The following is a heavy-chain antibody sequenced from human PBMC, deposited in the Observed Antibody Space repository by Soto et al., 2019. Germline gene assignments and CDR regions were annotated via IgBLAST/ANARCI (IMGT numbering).Heavy chain of an antibody. CDR2: IGHRGGT. CDR1: GGSFSDYY. V-gene: IGHV4-34*01. J-gene: IGHJ4*02. CDR3: ARHGGYYFDY. Sequence: QVQLQQWGAGLLKPSETLSVTCAVYGGSFSDYYWSWIRQSPGKGLEWIGEIGHRGGTVYNPSLESRITISGDSSNNQFSLKLTSVTAADTAVYYCARHGGYYFDYWGQGAPVTVSS. D-gene: IGHD3-16*01.